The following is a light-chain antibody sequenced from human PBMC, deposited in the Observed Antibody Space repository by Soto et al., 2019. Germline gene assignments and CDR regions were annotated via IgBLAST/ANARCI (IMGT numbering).Light chain of an antibody. CDR2: GAS. Sequence: DIVVTQSPATLSVSPGERATLSCRASQSVGTTLAWYQYKPGQAPRLLIYGASTRATGIPVRFSGSGSGTEFALTISSLQSEDFAVYYCQQYTTWPQTFGQGTKVEIK. CDR3: QQYTTWPQT. CDR1: QSVGTT. V-gene: IGKV3-15*01. J-gene: IGKJ1*01.